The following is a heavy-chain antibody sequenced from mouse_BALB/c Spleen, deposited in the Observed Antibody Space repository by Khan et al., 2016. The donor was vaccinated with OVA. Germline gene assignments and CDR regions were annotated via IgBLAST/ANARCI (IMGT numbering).Heavy chain of an antibody. D-gene: IGHD2-3*01. J-gene: IGHJ4*01. CDR3: ARWFDGYSSLYAMDY. CDR2: IWSDGST. CDR1: GFSLTSYG. V-gene: IGHV2-6*02. Sequence: QVQLQQPGPGLVAPSQSLSITCTVSGFSLTSYGVHWVRQPPGKGLEWLVVIWSDGSTNYNSVLKSRLSISKDNSKSQVFLKMNSLQTDDTAIYYGARWFDGYSSLYAMDYWGQGTSVTVSS.